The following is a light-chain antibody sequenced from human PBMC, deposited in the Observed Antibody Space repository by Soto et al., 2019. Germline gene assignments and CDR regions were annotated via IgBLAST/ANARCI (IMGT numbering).Light chain of an antibody. CDR2: AAS. CDR1: PGISSY. Sequence: IQLTQSPSSLSASVGDRVTITCRASPGISSYLAWYQQKPGKAPKLLIYAASTLQSVVPSRFSGSGSGTDFTLTIISLHPEDFATYYCQQLNGYPPIAFGQGTRLEIK. J-gene: IGKJ5*01. CDR3: QQLNGYPPIA. V-gene: IGKV1-9*01.